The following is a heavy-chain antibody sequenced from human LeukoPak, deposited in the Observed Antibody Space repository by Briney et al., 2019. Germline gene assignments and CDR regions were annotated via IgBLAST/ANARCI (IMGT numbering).Heavy chain of an antibody. D-gene: IGHD3-22*01. CDR3: ARAGRGGGYYPLDY. Sequence: SETLSLTCTVSGGSISSYYWSWIRQPAGKGLEWIGRIYATGSTNYNPSLKSRVTMSVDTSKNQFSLKLSSVTAADTAVYYCARAGRGGGYYPLDYWGQGTLVTVSS. J-gene: IGHJ4*02. V-gene: IGHV4-4*07. CDR2: IYATGST. CDR1: GGSISSYY.